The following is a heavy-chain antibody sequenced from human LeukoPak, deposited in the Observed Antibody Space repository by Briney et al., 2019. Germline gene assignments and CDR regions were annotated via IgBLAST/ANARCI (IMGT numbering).Heavy chain of an antibody. CDR3: ASHLGADITMVRGAHGVDAFDI. V-gene: IGHV3-23*01. CDR1: GFTFSTYW. Sequence: QAGGSLRLSCAASGFTFSTYWMSWVRQAPGKGLEWVSAISGGGGSTYYADSVKGRFTISRDNSKNTLFLQMNSLRAEDTAVYYCASHLGADITMVRGAHGVDAFDIWGQGTMVTVSS. D-gene: IGHD3-10*01. J-gene: IGHJ3*02. CDR2: ISGGGGST.